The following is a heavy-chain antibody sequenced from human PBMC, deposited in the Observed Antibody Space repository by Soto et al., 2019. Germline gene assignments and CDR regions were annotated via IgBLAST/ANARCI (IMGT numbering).Heavy chain of an antibody. D-gene: IGHD4-17*01. V-gene: IGHV5-10-1*01. Sequence: GESLKISCRGSGYSFTSYWISWVRQMPGKGLEWMGRIDPSDSYTNYSPSFQGHVTISADKSISTAYLQWSSLKASDTAMYYCARHLYGDYDYWGQGTLVTVSS. CDR3: ARHLYGDYDY. CDR1: GYSFTSYW. J-gene: IGHJ4*02. CDR2: IDPSDSYT.